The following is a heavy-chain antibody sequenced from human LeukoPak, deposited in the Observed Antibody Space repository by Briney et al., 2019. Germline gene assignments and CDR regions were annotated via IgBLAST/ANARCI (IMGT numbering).Heavy chain of an antibody. D-gene: IGHD6-13*01. CDR1: GYTFTSYG. CDR3: ARDYPAPLSIAAADLYYFDY. J-gene: IGHJ4*02. Sequence: GASVKVSCKASGYTFTSYGISWVRQAPGQGLEWMGWISAYNGNTNYAQKLQGRVTMTTDTSTSTAYMELRSLRSDDTAVYYCARDYPAPLSIAAADLYYFDYWGQGTLVTVSS. CDR2: ISAYNGNT. V-gene: IGHV1-18*01.